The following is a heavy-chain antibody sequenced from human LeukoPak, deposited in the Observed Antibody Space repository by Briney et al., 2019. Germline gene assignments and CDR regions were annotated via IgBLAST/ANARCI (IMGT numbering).Heavy chain of an antibody. V-gene: IGHV4-34*01. CDR2: INHSGST. D-gene: IGHD6-6*01. CDR3: ARDRSVGVLPAPPFDF. J-gene: IGHJ4*02. CDR1: GGSFSGSY. Sequence: SETLSLTCAVYGGSFSGSYWSWIRQPPGKGLEWIGEINHSGSTNYNPSLKSRLTISADTSKNQFSLTLTSVTAADTAVYYCARDRSVGVLPAPPFDFWGQGTLVTVSS.